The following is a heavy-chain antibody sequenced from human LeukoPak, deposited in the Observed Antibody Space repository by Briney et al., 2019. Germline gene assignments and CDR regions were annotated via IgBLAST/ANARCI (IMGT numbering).Heavy chain of an antibody. D-gene: IGHD6-13*01. CDR1: GLTVSSNY. CDR2: IKQDGSEK. J-gene: IGHJ3*02. V-gene: IGHV3-7*01. CDR3: ARGGIMFDI. Sequence: GGSLRLSCAASGLTVSSNYMSWVRQAPGKGLEWVANIKQDGSEKYYVDSVKGRFTISRDNAKNSLYLQMNSLRAEDTAVYYCARGGIMFDIWGQGTMVTVSS.